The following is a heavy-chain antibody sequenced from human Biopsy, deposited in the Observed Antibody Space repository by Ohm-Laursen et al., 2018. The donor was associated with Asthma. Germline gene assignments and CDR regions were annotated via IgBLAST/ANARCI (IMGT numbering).Heavy chain of an antibody. Sequence: ASVKVSCKPSGGTFSSYAISWVRQAPGQGLEWMGGIIPIFGTANYAQKFQGRVTITADESTSTAYMELSSLRSEDTAVYYCARDPHNSYLAPLRTKFNYYYYGMDVWGQGTTVTVSS. V-gene: IGHV1-69*13. CDR1: GGTFSSYA. J-gene: IGHJ6*02. CDR2: IIPIFGTA. D-gene: IGHD1-7*01. CDR3: ARDPHNSYLAPLRTKFNYYYYGMDV.